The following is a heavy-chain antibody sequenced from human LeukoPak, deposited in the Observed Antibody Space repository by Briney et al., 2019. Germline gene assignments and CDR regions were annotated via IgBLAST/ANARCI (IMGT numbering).Heavy chain of an antibody. CDR2: IYYSGST. D-gene: IGHD3-9*01. V-gene: IGHV4-39*01. CDR1: GGSISSSSYY. J-gene: IGHJ4*02. CDR3: ARRGNQRYFDWLWFDY. Sequence: SETLSLTCTVSGGSISSSSYYWGWIRQPPGKGLEWIGSIYYSGSTYYNPSLKSRVTISVDTSKNQFSLKLSSVTAADTAVYYCARRGNQRYFDWLWFDYWGQGTLVTVSS.